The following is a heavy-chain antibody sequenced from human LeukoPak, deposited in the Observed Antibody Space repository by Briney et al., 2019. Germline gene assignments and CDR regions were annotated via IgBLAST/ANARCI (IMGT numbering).Heavy chain of an antibody. V-gene: IGHV3-33*01. CDR1: GFTFSSYG. D-gene: IGHD3-9*01. J-gene: IGHJ4*02. CDR3: ARADNYDISTALDY. Sequence: GRSLRLSCAASGFTFSSYGMHWVRQAPGKGLEWVAVIWYDGSNKYYADSVKGRFTISRDNSKNTLYLQMNSLRAEDTAVYYCARADNYDISTALDYWGQGTLVTVSS. CDR2: IWYDGSNK.